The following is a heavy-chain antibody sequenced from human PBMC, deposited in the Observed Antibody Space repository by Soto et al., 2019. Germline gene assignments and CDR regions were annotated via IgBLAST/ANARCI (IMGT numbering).Heavy chain of an antibody. D-gene: IGHD6-6*01. V-gene: IGHV4-30-4*01. Sequence: QVQLQESGPGLVKPSQTLSLTCTVSGGSISSGDYYWSWIRQPPGKGLEWIGYIYYSGSTYYNPSLKSRVTISVDTSKNQFSLKLSSVTAADTAVYYCARDLGIAARPWRTSWFDPWGQGTLVTVSS. CDR3: ARDLGIAARPWRTSWFDP. CDR2: IYYSGST. J-gene: IGHJ5*02. CDR1: GGSISSGDYY.